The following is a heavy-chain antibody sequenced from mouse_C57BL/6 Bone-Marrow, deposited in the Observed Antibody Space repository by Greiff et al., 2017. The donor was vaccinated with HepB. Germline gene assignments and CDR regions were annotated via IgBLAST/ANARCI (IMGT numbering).Heavy chain of an antibody. CDR1: GYAFSSSW. D-gene: IGHD2-1*01. Sequence: QVQLQQSGPELVKPGASVKISCKASGYAFSSSWMNWVKQRPGKGLEWIGRIYPGVGDTNYNGKFKGKATLTADKSSSTAYMQLSSLTSEDSAVYFCARSGNYYYFDYWGQGTTLTVSS. CDR2: IYPGVGDT. J-gene: IGHJ2*01. V-gene: IGHV1-82*01. CDR3: ARSGNYYYFDY.